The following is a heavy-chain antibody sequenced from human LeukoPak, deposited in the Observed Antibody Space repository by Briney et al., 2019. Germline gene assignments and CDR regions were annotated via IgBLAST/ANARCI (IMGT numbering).Heavy chain of an antibody. CDR3: AGRTVTPYYHDSSGFHLQY. CDR1: GFSFSNYG. D-gene: IGHD3-22*01. V-gene: IGHV3-23*01. Sequence: GGTQRLPCAASGFSFSNYGMNWVRQAPGKGLEWVSGITGNGATTYYADSVKGRFTISRDNSKNTLYLQMNSLRAEDTAVYYCAGRTVTPYYHDSSGFHLQYWGQGTLVTVSS. J-gene: IGHJ1*01. CDR2: ITGNGATT.